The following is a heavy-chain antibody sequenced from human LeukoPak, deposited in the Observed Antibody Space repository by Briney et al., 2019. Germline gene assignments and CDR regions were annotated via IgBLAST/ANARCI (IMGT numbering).Heavy chain of an antibody. V-gene: IGHV1-2*02. CDR3: ARELRITGTTRNAFDI. D-gene: IGHD1-7*01. Sequence: GASVKVSCKASGYTFTGYYMHWVRQAPGQGLEWMGWINPNSGGTNYAQKFQGRVTMTRDTSISTVYMELSRLRSDDTAVYYCARELRITGTTRNAFDIWGQGTMVTVSS. CDR1: GYTFTGYY. J-gene: IGHJ3*02. CDR2: INPNSGGT.